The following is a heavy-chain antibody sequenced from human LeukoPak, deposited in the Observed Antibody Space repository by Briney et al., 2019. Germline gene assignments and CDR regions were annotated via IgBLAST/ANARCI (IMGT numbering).Heavy chain of an antibody. Sequence: WIRQPPGKGLEWIGSIYYSGSTYYNPSLKSRVTISVDTSKNQFSLKLNSVTAADTAVYYCASRPYSSSCDYWGQGTLVTVSS. CDR2: IYYSGST. CDR3: ASRPYSSSCDY. D-gene: IGHD6-13*01. J-gene: IGHJ4*02. V-gene: IGHV4-39*01.